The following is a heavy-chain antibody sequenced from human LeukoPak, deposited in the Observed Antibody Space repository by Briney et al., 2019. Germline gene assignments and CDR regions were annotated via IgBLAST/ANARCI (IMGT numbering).Heavy chain of an antibody. CDR1: GVTFDNFG. Sequence: GGSLRLSCVASGVTFDNFGMNWVRQAPGKGLEWVAFLRYDANNRYDKNNDYYAVSVKGRFTISRDNSKNTLYLQMNSLKSEDTAVYYCAKGDYYMEVWGKGATVTVSS. CDR3: AKGDYYMEV. J-gene: IGHJ6*03. CDR2: LRYDANNRYDKNND. V-gene: IGHV3-30*02.